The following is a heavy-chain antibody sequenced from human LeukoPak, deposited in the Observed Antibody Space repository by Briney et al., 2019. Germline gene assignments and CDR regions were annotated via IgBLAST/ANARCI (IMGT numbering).Heavy chain of an antibody. CDR1: GGSISSSSYY. J-gene: IGHJ4*02. D-gene: IGHD1-26*01. CDR2: IYYSGST. Sequence: SETLSLTCTVSGGSISSSSYYWGWIRQPPGKGLEWIGSIYYSGSTYYNPSLKSRVTISVDTSKNQFSLKLSSATAADTAVYYCGASVGAVSDYWGQGTLVTVSS. CDR3: GASVGAVSDY. V-gene: IGHV4-39*01.